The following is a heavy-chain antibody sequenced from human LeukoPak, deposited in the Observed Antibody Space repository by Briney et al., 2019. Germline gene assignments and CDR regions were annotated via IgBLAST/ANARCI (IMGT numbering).Heavy chain of an antibody. CDR1: GFTFDGYA. Sequence: GGSLRLSCAASGFTFDGYAMHWVRQAPGKGLEWVSGISWSSGSMGYADSVKGRFTISRDNAKSSLYLQMNSLRAEDTALYYCAKEGIAVAAIDYWGQGTLVTVSS. CDR2: ISWSSGSM. V-gene: IGHV3-9*01. D-gene: IGHD6-19*01. CDR3: AKEGIAVAAIDY. J-gene: IGHJ4*02.